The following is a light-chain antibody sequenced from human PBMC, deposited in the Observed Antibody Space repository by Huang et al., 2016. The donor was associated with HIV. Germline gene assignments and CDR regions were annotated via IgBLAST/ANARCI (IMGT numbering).Light chain of an antibody. CDR1: QGVSNN. CDR3: QQYKDWPRT. CDR2: AAS. J-gene: IGKJ2*01. Sequence: EMVLTQSPDTLSVSPGERVTLSRRASQGVSNNLAWYQQRPGQAARLLIYAASSRVTGVPARFSGSGSETDFTLTIRSLQSEDVAVYFCQQYKDWPRTFGQGTNLEIK. V-gene: IGKV3-15*01.